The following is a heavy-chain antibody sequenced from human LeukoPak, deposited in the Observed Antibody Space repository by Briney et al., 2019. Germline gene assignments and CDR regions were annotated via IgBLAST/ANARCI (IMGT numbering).Heavy chain of an antibody. CDR3: AKDRYYYDSSGYYSD. V-gene: IGHV3-23*01. Sequence: GGSLRLSCAASGFTLSSYAMSWVRQAPGKGLEWVSAISGSGGSTYYADSVKGRFTISRDNSKNTLYLQMNSLRAEDTAVYYCAKDRYYYDSSGYYSDWGQGTLVTVSS. CDR1: GFTLSSYA. J-gene: IGHJ4*02. CDR2: ISGSGGST. D-gene: IGHD3-22*01.